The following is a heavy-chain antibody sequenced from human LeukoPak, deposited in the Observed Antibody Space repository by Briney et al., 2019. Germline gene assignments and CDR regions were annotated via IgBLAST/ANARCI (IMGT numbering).Heavy chain of an antibody. CDR2: INHSGST. CDR1: GGSFSGYY. V-gene: IGHV4-34*01. J-gene: IGHJ5*02. Sequence: SETLSLTCAVYGGSFSGYYWSWIRQPPGKGLEWIGEINHSGSTNYNPSLKSRVTISVGTSKNQFSLKLSSVTAADTAVYYCARGRLRFVGLNWFDPWGQGTLVTVSS. D-gene: IGHD3-3*01. CDR3: ARGRLRFVGLNWFDP.